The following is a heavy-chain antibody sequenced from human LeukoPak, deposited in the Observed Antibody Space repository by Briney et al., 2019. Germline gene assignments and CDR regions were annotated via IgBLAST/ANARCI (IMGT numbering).Heavy chain of an antibody. CDR2: INHSGST. CDR1: GGSFSGDY. Sequence: PSETLSLTCAVYGGSFSGDYWSWIRQPPGKGLEWIGEINHSGSTNYNPPLKSRVTISVDTSKNQFSLKLSSVTAADTAVYYCATGRVWFDYWGQGTLVTVSS. J-gene: IGHJ4*02. D-gene: IGHD3-10*01. V-gene: IGHV4-34*01. CDR3: ATGRVWFDY.